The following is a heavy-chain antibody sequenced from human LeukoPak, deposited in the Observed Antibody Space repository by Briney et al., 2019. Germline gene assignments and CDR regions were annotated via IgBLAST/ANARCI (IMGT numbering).Heavy chain of an antibody. D-gene: IGHD3-22*01. J-gene: IGHJ4*02. CDR1: GGTFSSYA. V-gene: IGHV1-69*13. CDR3: ARARTLYYYDSSAYSNDY. CDR2: IIPIFGTA. Sequence: SVKVSCKASGGTFSSYAISWVRQAPGQGLEWMGGIIPIFGTANYAQKFQGRVTIIADESTSTAYMELSSLRSEDTAVYYCARARTLYYYDSSAYSNDYWGQGTLVTVST.